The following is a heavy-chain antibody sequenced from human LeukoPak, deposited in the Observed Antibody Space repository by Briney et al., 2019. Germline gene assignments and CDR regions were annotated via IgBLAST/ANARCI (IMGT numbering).Heavy chain of an antibody. J-gene: IGHJ3*02. Sequence: ASVKVSCKASGYTFTSYAMHWVRQAPGQRLEWMGWINAGNDNTKYSQKFQGRVTITRDTSASTAYMELSSLRSEDTAVYYCARAHKLGIGAFDIXXQGTMVTVSS. CDR2: INAGNDNT. V-gene: IGHV1-3*01. CDR1: GYTFTSYA. CDR3: ARAHKLGIGAFDI. D-gene: IGHD7-27*01.